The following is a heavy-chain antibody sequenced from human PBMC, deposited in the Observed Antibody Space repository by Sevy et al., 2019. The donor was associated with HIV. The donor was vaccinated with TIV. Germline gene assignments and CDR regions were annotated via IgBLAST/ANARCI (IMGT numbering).Heavy chain of an antibody. V-gene: IGHV5-51*01. CDR1: GYSFTSYW. CDR3: ARQGDYDFWSGYYTAFDI. J-gene: IGHJ3*02. D-gene: IGHD3-3*01. Sequence: GESLKISCKGSGYSFTSYWIGWVRQMPGKGLEWMGIIYPGDSDTRYSPSFQGQVTISADKSISTAYLQGSSLKASDTAMYYCARQGDYDFWSGYYTAFDIWGQGTMVTVSS. CDR2: IYPGDSDT.